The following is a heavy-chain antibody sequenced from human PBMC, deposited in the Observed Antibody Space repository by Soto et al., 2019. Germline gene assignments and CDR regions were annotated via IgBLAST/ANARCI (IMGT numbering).Heavy chain of an antibody. CDR1: GYRVRSGCFH. CDR3: ARAPVGLDTISYFDY. V-gene: IGHV4-30-4*01. CDR2: IYNGGST. Sequence: SGTLALAGTCAGYRVRSGCFHWGLRRRHPGKGLEWIGYIYNGGSTYYRPSLESRMHMSLDATRNHYSLRLTSVTAADTAVYFCARAPVGLDTISYFDYWGQGKLVTVSS. D-gene: IGHD3-3*01. J-gene: IGHJ4*02.